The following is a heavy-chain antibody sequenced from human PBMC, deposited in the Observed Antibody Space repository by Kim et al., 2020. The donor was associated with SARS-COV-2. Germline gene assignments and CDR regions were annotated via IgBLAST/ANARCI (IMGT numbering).Heavy chain of an antibody. J-gene: IGHJ6*02. CDR2: INPSGGST. CDR3: ARAYSSGYYLVPYYYYYGMVV. CDR1: GYTFTSYY. Sequence: ASVKVSCKASGYTFTSYYMHWVRQAPGQGLEWMGIINPSGGSTSYAQKFQGRVTMTRDTSTSTVYMELSSLRSEDTAVYYCARAYSSGYYLVPYYYYYGMVVGGQGAPVTVSS. D-gene: IGHD3-22*01. V-gene: IGHV1-46*01.